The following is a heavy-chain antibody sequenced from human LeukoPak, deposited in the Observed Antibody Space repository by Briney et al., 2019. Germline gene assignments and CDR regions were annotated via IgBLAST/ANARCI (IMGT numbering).Heavy chain of an antibody. Sequence: SLRLSCTASGFTFGDYAMSWVRQAPGKGLEWVGFIRSKAYGGTTEYAASVKGRFTISRDDSKSIAYLQMNSLKTEDTAVYYCTRGPGITGTLVDYWGQGTLVTVSS. CDR2: IRSKAYGGTT. V-gene: IGHV3-49*04. CDR3: TRGPGITGTLVDY. D-gene: IGHD1-20*01. CDR1: GFTFGDYA. J-gene: IGHJ4*02.